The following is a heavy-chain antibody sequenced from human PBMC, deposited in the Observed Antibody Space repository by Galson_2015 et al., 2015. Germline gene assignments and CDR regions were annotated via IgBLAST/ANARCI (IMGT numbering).Heavy chain of an antibody. J-gene: IGHJ4*02. V-gene: IGHV3-23*01. CDR1: GFTFSSYA. D-gene: IGHD3-22*01. CDR2: ISGSGGST. CDR3: AKVGYYYDPLLAGGFSDY. Sequence: SLRLSCAASGFTFSSYAMSWVRQAPGKGLEWVSAISGSGGSTYYADSVKGRFTISRDNSKNTLYLQMNSLRAEDTAVYYCAKVGYYYDPLLAGGFSDYWGQGTLVTVSS.